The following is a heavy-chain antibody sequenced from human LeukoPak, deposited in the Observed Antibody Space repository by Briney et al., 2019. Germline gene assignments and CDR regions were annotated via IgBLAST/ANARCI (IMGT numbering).Heavy chain of an antibody. CDR3: AKSNHGYYDSSGYYGWFDP. J-gene: IGHJ5*02. D-gene: IGHD3-22*01. CDR2: IYYSGST. Sequence: SETLSLTCTVSGGSISSYYWSWIRQPPGKGLEWIGYIYYSGSTNYNPSLKSRVTISVDTSKNQFSLKLSSVTAADTAVYYCAKSNHGYYDSSGYYGWFDPWGQGTLVTVSS. V-gene: IGHV4-59*01. CDR1: GGSISSYY.